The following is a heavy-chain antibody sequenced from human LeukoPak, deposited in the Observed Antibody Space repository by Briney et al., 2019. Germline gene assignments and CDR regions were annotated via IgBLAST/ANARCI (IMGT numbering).Heavy chain of an antibody. CDR2: ISYSGSI. D-gene: IGHD3-10*01. CDR1: GGSFSGYY. V-gene: IGHV4-34*01. Sequence: KASETLSLTCAVYGGSFSGYYWSWIRQPPGKGLEWIGSISYSGSIYYNPSLKSRVTISVDTPKNQFSLKLSSVTAADTAVYYCARDGITMVRGAVARARNNWFDPWGQGTLVTVSS. CDR3: ARDGITMVRGAVARARNNWFDP. J-gene: IGHJ5*02.